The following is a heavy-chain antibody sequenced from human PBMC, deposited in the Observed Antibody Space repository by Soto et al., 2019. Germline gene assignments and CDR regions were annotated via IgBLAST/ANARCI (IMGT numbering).Heavy chain of an antibody. J-gene: IGHJ4*01. D-gene: IGHD2-2*01. Sequence: GESLKISCKGVGYKFGSAWIGWVRQMPGKGLEWMGIIKPGTSDIRYSPSCRGHVTISADEAVSTAYLQWGSLKASDTAMYYCASHLSHSCDSWGQETRVRVAS. CDR1: GYKFGSAW. CDR3: ASHLSHSCDS. CDR2: IKPGTSDI. V-gene: IGHV5-51*01.